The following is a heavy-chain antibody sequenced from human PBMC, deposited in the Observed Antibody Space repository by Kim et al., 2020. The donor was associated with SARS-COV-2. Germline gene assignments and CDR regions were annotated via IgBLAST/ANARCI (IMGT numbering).Heavy chain of an antibody. V-gene: IGHV3-7*03. CDR3: VRGGCSSLGDP. Sequence: GGSLRLSCAASGFTFRNSGMSWVRQAPGKGLEWLAKIDEDGRGKHYAESMKGRITISRDNAKNSLYLQMNSLRVEDTAVYFCVRGGCSSLGDPSGEGIL. CDR2: IDEDGRGK. D-gene: IGHD2-2*01. CDR1: GFTFRNSG. J-gene: IGHJ5*02.